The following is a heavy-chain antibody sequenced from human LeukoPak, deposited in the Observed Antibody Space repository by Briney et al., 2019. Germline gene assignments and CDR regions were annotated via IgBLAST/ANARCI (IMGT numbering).Heavy chain of an antibody. Sequence: ASVKVSCKASGYTFTSYAMNWVRQAPGQGLEWMGWINTNTGNPTYAQGFTGRFVFSLDTSVSTAYLQISSLMAEDTAVYYCARAAGPRHSRFNWFDPWGQGTLVTVSS. V-gene: IGHV7-4-1*02. J-gene: IGHJ5*02. D-gene: IGHD1-26*01. CDR2: INTNTGNP. CDR1: GYTFTSYA. CDR3: ARAAGPRHSRFNWFDP.